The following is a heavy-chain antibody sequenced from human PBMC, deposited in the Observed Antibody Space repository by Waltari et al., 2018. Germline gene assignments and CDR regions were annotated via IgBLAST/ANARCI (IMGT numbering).Heavy chain of an antibody. V-gene: IGHV1-18*01. CDR2: ISAYNGNT. CDR1: GYTFTSYG. CDR3: ATAGYCSSTSCYAGGGFDY. Sequence: QVQLVQSGAEVKKPGASVKVSCKASGYTFTSYGISWVRQAPGQGLEWMGWISAYNGNTNYAQKLQGRVTMTTDTSTSTAYMELRSLRSDDTAVYYCATAGYCSSTSCYAGGGFDYWGQGTLVTVSS. J-gene: IGHJ4*02. D-gene: IGHD2-2*01.